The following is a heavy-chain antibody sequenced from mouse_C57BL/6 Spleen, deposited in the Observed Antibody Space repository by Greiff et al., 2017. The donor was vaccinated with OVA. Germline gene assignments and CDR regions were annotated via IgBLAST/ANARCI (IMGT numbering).Heavy chain of an antibody. Sequence: EVKLMESGGGLVKPGGSLKLSCAASGFTFSSYAMSWVRQTPEKRLEWVATISDGGSYTYYPDNVKGRFTISRDNAKNNLYLQMSHLKSEDTAMYYCARERGGGEIRGETWFAYWGQGTLVTVSA. V-gene: IGHV5-4*01. D-gene: IGHD5-1-1*01. J-gene: IGHJ3*01. CDR3: ARERGGGEIRGETWFAY. CDR2: ISDGGSYT. CDR1: GFTFSSYA.